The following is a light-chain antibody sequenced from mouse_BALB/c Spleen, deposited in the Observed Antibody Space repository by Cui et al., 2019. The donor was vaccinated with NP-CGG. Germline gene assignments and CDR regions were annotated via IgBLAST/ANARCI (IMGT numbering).Light chain of an antibody. Sequence: QAVVTQESALTTSPGETVTLTCRSSTGAVTTSNYAKWVQEKPDHLFTGLIGGTNNRAPGVHARFSGSLIGDKAALTITGAQTEDEAIYFCALWYSNHWVFGGGTKLTVL. CDR2: GTN. CDR3: ALWYSNHWV. V-gene: IGLV1*01. J-gene: IGLJ1*01. CDR1: TGAVTTSNY.